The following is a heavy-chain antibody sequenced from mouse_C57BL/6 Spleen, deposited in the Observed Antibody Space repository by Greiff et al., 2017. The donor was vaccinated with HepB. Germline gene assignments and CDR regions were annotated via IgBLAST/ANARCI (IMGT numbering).Heavy chain of an antibody. J-gene: IGHJ4*01. CDR1: GYTFTSYW. CDR2: IYPSDSET. V-gene: IGHV1-61*01. CDR3: ARGLSPTVVDYYAMDY. Sequence: QVQLQQPGAELVRPGSSVKLSCKASGYTFTSYWMDWVKQRPGQGLEWIGNIYPSDSETHYNQKFKDKATLTVDKSSSTAYMQLSSLTSEDSAVYYCARGLSPTVVDYYAMDYWGQGTSVTVSS. D-gene: IGHD1-1*01.